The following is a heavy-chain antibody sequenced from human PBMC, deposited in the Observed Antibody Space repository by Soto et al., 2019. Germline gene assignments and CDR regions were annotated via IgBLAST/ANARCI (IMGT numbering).Heavy chain of an antibody. Sequence: GGSLRLSCAASGFTFSSYGMHWVRQAPGKGLEWVAVISYDGSNKYYADSVKGRFTISRDNSKNTLYLQMNSLRAEDTAVYYCAKCAGDEVLQQLLYYYGMDVWGQGTTVTVSS. CDR3: AKCAGDEVLQQLLYYYGMDV. V-gene: IGHV3-30*18. CDR2: ISYDGSNK. CDR1: GFTFSSYG. J-gene: IGHJ6*02. D-gene: IGHD6-13*01.